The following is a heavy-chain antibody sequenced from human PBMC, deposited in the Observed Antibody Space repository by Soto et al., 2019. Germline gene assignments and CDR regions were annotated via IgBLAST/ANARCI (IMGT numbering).Heavy chain of an antibody. CDR2: INPSGGST. J-gene: IGHJ4*02. CDR1: GYTFTSYY. Sequence: QVQLVQSGAEVKKPGASVKVSCKASGYTFTSYYMHWVRQAPGQGLEWLGIINPSGGSTRYAQKFQGRVTMTRDTSTSTVYMELSSLRSEDTAVYYCARETYYYDSSGYYPTGRDYWGQGTLVTVSS. D-gene: IGHD3-22*01. CDR3: ARETYYYDSSGYYPTGRDY. V-gene: IGHV1-46*01.